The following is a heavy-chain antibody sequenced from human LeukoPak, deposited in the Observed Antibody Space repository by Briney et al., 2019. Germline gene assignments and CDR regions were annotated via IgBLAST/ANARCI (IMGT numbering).Heavy chain of an antibody. V-gene: IGHV4-59*01. CDR1: GFTFSSYS. CDR2: ISYSGST. Sequence: PGGSLRLSCAASGFTFSSYSMNWVRQPPGKGLEWIGYISYSGSTNYNPSLKSRVTISVDTSKNQFSLKLSSVTAADTAVYYCARGVYNYGGHNWFDPWGQGTLVTVSS. D-gene: IGHD5-18*01. CDR3: ARGVYNYGGHNWFDP. J-gene: IGHJ5*02.